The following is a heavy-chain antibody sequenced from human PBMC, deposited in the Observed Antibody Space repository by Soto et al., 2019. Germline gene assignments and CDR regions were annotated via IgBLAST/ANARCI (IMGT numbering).Heavy chain of an antibody. CDR2: IYYTGST. D-gene: IGHD4-17*01. CDR1: GGSISSYSYY. V-gene: IGHV4-39*01. J-gene: IGHJ4*02. CDR3: ARQGTTVTTVFDY. Sequence: SETLSLTCTVSGGSISSYSYYWGWIRQPPGKGLEWIGSIYYTGSTYYNPSLKSRVTISVDTSKNRFSLKLSFVTAADTAVYYCARQGTTVTTVFDYWGQGTLVTVSS.